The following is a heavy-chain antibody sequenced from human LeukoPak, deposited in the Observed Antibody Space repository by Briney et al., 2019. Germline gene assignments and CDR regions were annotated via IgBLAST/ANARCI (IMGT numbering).Heavy chain of an antibody. CDR2: IYYSGST. J-gene: IGHJ6*04. D-gene: IGHD1-1*01. CDR3: ARDIWNDGYYGMDV. CDR1: GGSISSGGYY. Sequence: SQTLSLTCTVSGGSISSGGYYWSWIRQHPGKGPEWIGYIYYSGSTYYNPSLKSRVTILVDTSKNQFSLKLSSVTAADTAVYYCARDIWNDGYYGMDVWGKGTTVTVSS. V-gene: IGHV4-31*03.